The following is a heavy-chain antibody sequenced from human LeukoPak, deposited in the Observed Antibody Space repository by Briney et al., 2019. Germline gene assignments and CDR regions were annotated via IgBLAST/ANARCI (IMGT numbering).Heavy chain of an antibody. CDR1: GFTFSSHA. J-gene: IGHJ1*01. CDR2: ISGSGGST. V-gene: IGHV3-23*01. D-gene: IGHD4-17*01. Sequence: PGGSLRLSCAASGFTFSSHAMSWARQAPGKGLEWVSSISGSGGSTYYADSAKGRFTISRDNSKNTLYLQMNSLRAEDTAVYYCAKDVVHDYGDYAEYFQHWGQGTLVTVSS. CDR3: AKDVVHDYGDYAEYFQH.